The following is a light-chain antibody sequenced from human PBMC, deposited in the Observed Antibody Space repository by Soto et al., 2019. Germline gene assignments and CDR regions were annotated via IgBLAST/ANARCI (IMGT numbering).Light chain of an antibody. CDR2: GAS. Sequence: EIMMTQSPVTLSVSPGERATLSCRASQSVNSNLAWYQQKPGQAPRLLIYGASTRATGIPASFIGNGSGIEFTLTASSLQPEDFAVYYCQQYNNWPFTFGPGTKVDIK. V-gene: IGKV3-15*01. CDR1: QSVNSN. CDR3: QQYNNWPFT. J-gene: IGKJ3*01.